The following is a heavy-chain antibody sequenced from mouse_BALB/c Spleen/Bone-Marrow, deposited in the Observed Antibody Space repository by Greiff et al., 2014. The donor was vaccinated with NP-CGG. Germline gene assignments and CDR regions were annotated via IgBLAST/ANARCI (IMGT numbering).Heavy chain of an antibody. D-gene: IGHD1-1*01. Sequence: LVESGAELVKPGASVKFSCPASGFNIKDTYMHWVKQRPEKGLEWIGRIDPANGNTKYAPTFQGKATITGDTSSNTAYLQLSSLTSEDTAFYYCARYYYGSSYFDYRGQGTTLTVSS. J-gene: IGHJ2*01. V-gene: IGHV14-3*02. CDR3: ARYYYGSSYFDY. CDR2: IDPANGNT. CDR1: GFNIKDTY.